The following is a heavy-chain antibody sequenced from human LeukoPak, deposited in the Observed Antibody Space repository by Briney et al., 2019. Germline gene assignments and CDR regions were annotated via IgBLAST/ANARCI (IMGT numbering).Heavy chain of an antibody. J-gene: IGHJ1*01. CDR1: GFTFSSYG. CDR3: AKGGYCSSTSCFYIFQH. V-gene: IGHV3-30*02. D-gene: IGHD2-2*01. Sequence: GGSLGLSCAASGFTFSSYGMHWVRQAPGKGLEWVAFIRYDGSNKYYADSVKGRFTISRDNSKNTLYLQMNSLRAEDTAVYYCAKGGYCSSTSCFYIFQHWGQGTLVTVSS. CDR2: IRYDGSNK.